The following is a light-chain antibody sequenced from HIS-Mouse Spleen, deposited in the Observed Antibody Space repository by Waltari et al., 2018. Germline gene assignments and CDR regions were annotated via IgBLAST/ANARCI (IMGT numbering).Light chain of an antibody. CDR1: QDISNY. V-gene: IGKV1-33*01. CDR2: DAS. CDR3: QQYDNLQYT. J-gene: IGKJ2*01. Sequence: DIQMTQSPSSLSASVGDRVTITCQASQDISNYLNWYQQKPGKAPKLLIYDASNLETGVPSRFGGSGSGTDFTFTISSLRPEDIATYYCQQYDNLQYTFGQGTKLEIK.